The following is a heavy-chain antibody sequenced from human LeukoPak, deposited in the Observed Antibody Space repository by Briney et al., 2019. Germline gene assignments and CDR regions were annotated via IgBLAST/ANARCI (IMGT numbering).Heavy chain of an antibody. J-gene: IGHJ4*02. V-gene: IGHV4-59*08. CDR3: TKGRGI. CDR1: GGSISGYY. Sequence: SETLSLTCTVSGGSISGYYWSWIRQPPGKGLEWIGYIYYSGSTNYNPSLKSRVTISVDTSKNQFSLKLTSVTAADTAVYYCTKGRGIWGQGTLVTVSS. CDR2: IYYSGST. D-gene: IGHD3-10*01.